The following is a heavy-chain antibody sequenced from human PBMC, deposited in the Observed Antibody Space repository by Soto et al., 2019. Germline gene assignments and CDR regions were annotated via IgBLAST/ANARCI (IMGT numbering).Heavy chain of an antibody. J-gene: IGHJ6*03. CDR1: GGFISSSSYY. Sequence: SETLSLTCTVSGGFISSSSYYWGWIRQPPGKGLEWIGSIYYSGSTYYNPSLKSRVTISVDTSKNQFSLKLSSVTAADTAVYYCARLPYDFWSGFSLDYYYYYMDVWGKGTTVTVSS. CDR3: ARLPYDFWSGFSLDYYYYYMDV. D-gene: IGHD3-3*01. CDR2: IYYSGST. V-gene: IGHV4-39*01.